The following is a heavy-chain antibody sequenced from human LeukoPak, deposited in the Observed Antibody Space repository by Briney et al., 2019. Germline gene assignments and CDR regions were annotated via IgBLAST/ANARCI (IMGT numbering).Heavy chain of an antibody. V-gene: IGHV1-18*04. CDR3: ARGDRSGLGLDWFEP. CDR2: ISAYNVDT. CDR1: GYTFRSYG. J-gene: IGHJ5*02. Sequence: ASVKVSCKASGYTFRSYGINWVRQAPGQGLQWMGWISAYNVDTKSAQDYQGRLSVTSDTSAHTVYLELRNLTSADTAIYYCARGDRSGLGLDWFEPWGQGTLVTVSP. D-gene: IGHD5-12*01.